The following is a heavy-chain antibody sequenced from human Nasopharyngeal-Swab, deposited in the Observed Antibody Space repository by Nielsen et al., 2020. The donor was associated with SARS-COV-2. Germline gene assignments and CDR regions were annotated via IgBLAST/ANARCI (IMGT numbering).Heavy chain of an antibody. CDR2: IYYSGST. D-gene: IGHD3-22*01. CDR1: GGSISSSSYY. V-gene: IGHV4-39*07. J-gene: IGHJ4*02. Sequence: SETLSLTCTVSGGSISSSSYYWGWIRQPPGKGLEWIGSIYYSGSTYYNPSLKSRVTISVDTSKNQFSLKLSSVTAADTAVYYCARDYYDSSGYYWDYWGQGTLVTVSS. CDR3: ARDYYDSSGYYWDY.